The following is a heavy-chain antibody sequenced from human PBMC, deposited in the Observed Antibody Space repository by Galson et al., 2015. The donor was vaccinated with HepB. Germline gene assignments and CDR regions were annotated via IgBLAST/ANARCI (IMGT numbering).Heavy chain of an antibody. D-gene: IGHD3-3*01. V-gene: IGHV3-33*08. CDR2: IWYDGSNK. CDR3: ARDPYSYDFWSGYYYYGMDV. J-gene: IGHJ6*02. Sequence: SLRLSCAASGFTFSSYGMHWVRQAPGKGLEWVAVIWYDGSNKYYADSVKGRFTISRDNSKNTLYLQMNSLRAEDTAVYYCARDPYSYDFWSGYYYYGMDVWGQGTTVTVSS. CDR1: GFTFSSYG.